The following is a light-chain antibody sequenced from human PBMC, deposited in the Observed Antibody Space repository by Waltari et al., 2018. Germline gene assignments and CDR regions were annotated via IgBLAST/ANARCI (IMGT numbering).Light chain of an antibody. CDR2: GAS. J-gene: IGKJ4*01. V-gene: IGKV3-11*01. CDR3: QQHSRWPLT. Sequence: EIVLTQSPVTLSLSPGERATLSCRASQSIGTSLGWYQQKPGQAPRLLIYGASNRAPVIPVRFSGSGSGTDFTLTISTLETEDFAVYYCQQHSRWPLTFGGGTKVEI. CDR1: QSIGTS.